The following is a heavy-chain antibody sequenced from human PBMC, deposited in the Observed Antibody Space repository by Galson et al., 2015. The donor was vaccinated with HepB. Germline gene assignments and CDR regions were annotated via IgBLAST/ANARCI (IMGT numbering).Heavy chain of an antibody. D-gene: IGHD6-13*01. CDR2: ISWNSGSI. CDR3: AKDEGSSWHVPSLFDY. CDR1: GFTFDDYA. V-gene: IGHV3-9*01. Sequence: SLRLSCAASGFTFDDYAMHWVRQAPGKGLEWVSGISWNSGSIGYADSVKGRFTISRDNAKNSLYLQMNSLRAEDTALYYCAKDEGSSWHVPSLFDYWSQGTLVTVSS. J-gene: IGHJ4*02.